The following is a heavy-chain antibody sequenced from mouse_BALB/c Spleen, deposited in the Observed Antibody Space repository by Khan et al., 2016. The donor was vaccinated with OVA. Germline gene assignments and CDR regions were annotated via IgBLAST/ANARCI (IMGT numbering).Heavy chain of an antibody. CDR2: IWDGGST. Sequence: QVQLKQSGPGLVAPSQSLSITCTVSGFSLTSYGVQGVRQPPGKGLEWLGVIWDGGSTNYNSDLMSRLSISKDNTKSQVVLKMNSLHNDDTAMYTFAGGGGKWLFDVWGAGTTVTVAS. V-gene: IGHV2-9*02. CDR3: AGGGGKWLFDV. D-gene: IGHD1-3*01. CDR1: GFSLTSYG. J-gene: IGHJ1*01.